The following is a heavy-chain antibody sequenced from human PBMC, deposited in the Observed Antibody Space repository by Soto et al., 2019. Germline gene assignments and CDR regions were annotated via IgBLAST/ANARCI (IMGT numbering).Heavy chain of an antibody. J-gene: IGHJ4*02. V-gene: IGHV4-31*01. Sequence: QVQLQESGPGLVKPSQTLSLTCTVSGGSISSGGYYWSWIRQHPGKGLEWIGYIYYSGTTFYNPSLKSLVTPXXDXSXXQFSLTLSSVTAAGTAVYFCARGYYYGSGTIILDYSGQGTLVTVSS. CDR2: IYYSGTT. CDR1: GGSISSGGYY. CDR3: ARGYYYGSGTIILDY. D-gene: IGHD3-10*01.